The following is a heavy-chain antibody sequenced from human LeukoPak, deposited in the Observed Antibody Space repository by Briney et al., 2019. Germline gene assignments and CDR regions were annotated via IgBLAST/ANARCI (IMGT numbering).Heavy chain of an antibody. CDR1: GFTFSSYW. J-gene: IGHJ4*02. Sequence: GGSLRLSCAASGFTFSSYWMSWVRQAPGKGLEWVANIKQDGSEKYYVDSVKGRFTISRDNAKNSLYLQMNSLRAEDTAVYYCARGTDFWSVQREPYFDYWGQGTLVTVSS. CDR2: IKQDGSEK. D-gene: IGHD3-3*01. V-gene: IGHV3-7*01. CDR3: ARGTDFWSVQREPYFDY.